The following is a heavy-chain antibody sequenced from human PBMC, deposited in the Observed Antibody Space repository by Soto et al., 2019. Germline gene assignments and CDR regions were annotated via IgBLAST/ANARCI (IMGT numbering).Heavy chain of an antibody. Sequence: GESLKISCKGSGYNFAGYWVAWVRQMPGKGLELVGIIYPSDSDTRYRPSFQGQVTISADKSISSAYLQWSSLRASDTAMYYCARGGVSTRTFDYWGQGTPVTVSS. D-gene: IGHD3-3*01. CDR1: GYNFAGYW. CDR3: ARGGVSTRTFDY. CDR2: IYPSDSDT. V-gene: IGHV5-51*01. J-gene: IGHJ4*02.